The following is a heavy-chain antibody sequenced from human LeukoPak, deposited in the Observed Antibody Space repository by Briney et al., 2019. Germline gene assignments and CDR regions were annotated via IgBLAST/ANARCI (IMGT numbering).Heavy chain of an antibody. CDR3: VRSRSNWFDP. J-gene: IGHJ5*02. CDR2: IRSDGSNK. V-gene: IGHV3-30*02. CDR1: GFTFSSYG. Sequence: GGSLRLSCAASGFTFSSYGMHWVRQAPGKGLEWVAFIRSDGSNKYYADSVKGRFTISRDNSKNTLYLQMNSLRAEDTAVYYCVRSRSNWFDPWGQGTLVTVSS.